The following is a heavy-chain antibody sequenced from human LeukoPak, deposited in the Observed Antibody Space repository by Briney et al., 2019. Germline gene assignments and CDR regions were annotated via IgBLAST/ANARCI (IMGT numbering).Heavy chain of an antibody. CDR1: GFTVSTYW. CDR2: IKGDGSSE. D-gene: IGHD2-2*01. Sequence: GGSLRLSCAASGFTVSTYWMSWVRQAPGKGLEWVANIKGDGSSECSVDSVRGRFTISRDNAKNSLYLQMNSLRAEDTAVYYCATYNEDCNSASCYFHYWGQGALVTVAS. J-gene: IGHJ4*02. CDR3: ATYNEDCNSASCYFHY. V-gene: IGHV3-7*01.